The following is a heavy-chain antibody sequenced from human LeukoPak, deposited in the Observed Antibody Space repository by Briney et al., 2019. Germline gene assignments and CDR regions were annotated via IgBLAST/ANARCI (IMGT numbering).Heavy chain of an antibody. Sequence: ASVKVSCKASGYTFTSYDINWVRQATGQGLEWMGWMNPNSGNTGYAQKFQGRVTMTRNTSISIAYMELSSLRSEDTAVYYCASVSREGFYFDYWGQGTLVTVSS. D-gene: IGHD1-26*01. J-gene: IGHJ4*02. CDR1: GYTFTSYD. V-gene: IGHV1-8*01. CDR3: ASVSREGFYFDY. CDR2: MNPNSGNT.